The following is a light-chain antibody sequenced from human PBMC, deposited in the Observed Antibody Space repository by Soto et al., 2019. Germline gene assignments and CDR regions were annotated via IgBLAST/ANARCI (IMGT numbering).Light chain of an antibody. V-gene: IGLV2-8*01. J-gene: IGLJ1*01. CDR1: KSDIGVYDF. CDR2: EVV. CDR3: KSYAGSNTYV. Sequence: LTHPPSASGSPGQSVTISCTGTKSDIGVYDFVSWYQHHPGKAPRLIIYEVVQRPSGVPDRFSGSKSGNTASLTVSGLQAADEADYFCKSYAGSNTYVFGSGTKVTVL.